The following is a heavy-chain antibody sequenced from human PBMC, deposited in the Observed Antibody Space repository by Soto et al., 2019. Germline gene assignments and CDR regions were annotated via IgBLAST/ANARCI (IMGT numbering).Heavy chain of an antibody. Sequence: PGGSLRLSCAASGFTFSSYAMSWVRQAPGKGLEWVSAISGSGGSTYYADSVKGRFTISRDNAKNKLYLQMNSLRVEDTAVYYCARDYYKYYDSSGYYRSPAYWGQGTLVTVSS. D-gene: IGHD3-22*01. J-gene: IGHJ4*02. CDR2: ISGSGGST. CDR3: ARDYYKYYDSSGYYRSPAY. CDR1: GFTFSSYA. V-gene: IGHV3-23*01.